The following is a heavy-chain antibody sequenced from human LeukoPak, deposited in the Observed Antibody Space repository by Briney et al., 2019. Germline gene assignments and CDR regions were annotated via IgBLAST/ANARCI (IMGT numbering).Heavy chain of an antibody. CDR2: ISGSGGST. V-gene: IGHV3-23*01. J-gene: IGHJ4*02. CDR3: AKDLLYDFWSGYSYFDY. Sequence: GGSLRLSCAASGFTFSSYAMSWVRQAPGKGLEWVSAISGSGGSTYYADSVKGRFTISRDNSKNTLYLQMNSLRAEDTAVYCCAKDLLYDFWSGYSYFDYWGQGTLVTVSS. D-gene: IGHD3-3*01. CDR1: GFTFSSYA.